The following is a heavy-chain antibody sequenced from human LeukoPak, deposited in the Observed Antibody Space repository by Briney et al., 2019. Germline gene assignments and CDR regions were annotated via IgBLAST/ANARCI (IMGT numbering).Heavy chain of an antibody. Sequence: GGSLRLSCAVSGFTFSHYWMSWVRRAPGKGLEWVANINQPGSQKYYVDSVTGRFTISRDNAKNSLYLEMNSLRAEDTAVYYCARAATTGTVDYWGQGTLVTVSS. J-gene: IGHJ4*02. CDR2: INQPGSQK. CDR3: ARAATTGTVDY. D-gene: IGHD1-1*01. V-gene: IGHV3-7*01. CDR1: GFTFSHYW.